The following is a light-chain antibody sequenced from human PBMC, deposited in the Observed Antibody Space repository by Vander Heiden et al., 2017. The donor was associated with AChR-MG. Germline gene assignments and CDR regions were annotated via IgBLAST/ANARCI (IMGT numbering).Light chain of an antibody. V-gene: IGLV3-1*01. Sequence: SYALTQPPSVSVSPGQTARTPCSGDKLGNKYAFWYQQKPGQSPVRLSYQDRKRPSGIPGRFSGSNSGNTATLTISGTQAMDEADYYCQAWDSRIVFGGGTKLNVL. CDR3: QAWDSRIV. CDR1: KLGNKY. CDR2: QDR. J-gene: IGLJ2*01.